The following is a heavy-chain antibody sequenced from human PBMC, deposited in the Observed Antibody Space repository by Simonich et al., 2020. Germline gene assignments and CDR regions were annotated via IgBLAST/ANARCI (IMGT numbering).Heavy chain of an antibody. CDR3: ERHKGYCSGGSCYSHWYFDL. Sequence: QLQLQESGPGLVKPSETLSLTCTVSGGSISSSSYYWGWIRQPPGKGLEWIGSIYYSGRPYNTPTLKSRVTISGDTYKTQFSRKLSSVTAADTAVYYCERHKGYCSGGSCYSHWYFDLWGRGTLVTVSS. D-gene: IGHD2-15*01. CDR2: IYYSGRP. CDR1: GGSISSSSYY. V-gene: IGHV4-39*01. J-gene: IGHJ2*01.